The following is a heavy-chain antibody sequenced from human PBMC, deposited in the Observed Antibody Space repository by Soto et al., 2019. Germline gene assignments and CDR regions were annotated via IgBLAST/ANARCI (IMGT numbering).Heavy chain of an antibody. CDR1: GFSLSTTGVG. J-gene: IGHJ5*02. D-gene: IGHD3-10*01. Sequence: QITLKESGPPLVKPTQTLTLTCTFSGFSLSTTGVGVGWIRQPPGKALEWLALLYWDEDKRYSPSLKSRRTISEETAKPLVVVPMSIMAPVDTASYYWVSGSVPNWFDPWGQGTLVTVAS. CDR2: LYWDEDK. CDR3: VSGSVPNWFDP. V-gene: IGHV2-5*02.